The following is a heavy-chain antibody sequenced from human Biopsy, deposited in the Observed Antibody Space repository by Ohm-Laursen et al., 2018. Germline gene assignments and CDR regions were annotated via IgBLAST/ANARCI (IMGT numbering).Heavy chain of an antibody. D-gene: IGHD1/OR15-1a*01. Sequence: GASVKVSCKASGGTFSSSAITWVRQAPGQGLEWMGGIIGIFRTAHYAQKFQGRVTITAGEFMSTAYMELSSLRSEDTAVYYCARGGGYNWNNGWFDPWGQGTLVTVSS. CDR2: IIGIFRTA. CDR1: GGTFSSSA. J-gene: IGHJ5*02. CDR3: ARGGGYNWNNGWFDP. V-gene: IGHV1-69*13.